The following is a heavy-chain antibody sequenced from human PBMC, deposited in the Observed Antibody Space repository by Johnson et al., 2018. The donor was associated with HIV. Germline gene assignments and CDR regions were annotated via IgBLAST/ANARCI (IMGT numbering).Heavy chain of an antibody. D-gene: IGHD2-21*01. V-gene: IGHV3-30*04. CDR1: GFTFSSYA. CDR3: ARERRAGVKGAFDI. Sequence: QVQLVESGGGVVQPGRSLRLSCAASGFTFSSYAMHWVRQAPGTGLEWVAVISYDGSNKYYADSVKGRFTISRDNSKNTLYLQMNSLRAEDTAVYYCARERRAGVKGAFDIWGQGTMVTVSS. CDR2: ISYDGSNK. J-gene: IGHJ3*02.